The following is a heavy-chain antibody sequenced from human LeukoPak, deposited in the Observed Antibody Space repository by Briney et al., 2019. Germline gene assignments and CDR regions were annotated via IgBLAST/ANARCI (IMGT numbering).Heavy chain of an antibody. Sequence: GGSLRLSCAASGFTFSLYSMNWVRQAPGKGLEWVSSISSGGTYIYYADSVKGRFTISRDNAKNSLYLQMNSLRAEDTAVYYCARGVEQLVPLDYFDYWGQGTLVTVSS. V-gene: IGHV3-21*01. CDR3: ARGVEQLVPLDYFDY. D-gene: IGHD6-6*01. CDR2: ISSGGTYI. CDR1: GFTFSLYS. J-gene: IGHJ4*02.